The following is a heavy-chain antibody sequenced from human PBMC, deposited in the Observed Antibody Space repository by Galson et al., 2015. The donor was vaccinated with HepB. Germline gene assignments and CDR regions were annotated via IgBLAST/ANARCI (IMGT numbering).Heavy chain of an antibody. Sequence: SLRLSCAASGFTFSSYRMSWVRQAPGKGLEWVANIKQDGSEKYYVDSVKGRFTISRDNAKNSLYLQMNSLRAEDTAVYYCARDVIASAQSIAAPRFDYWGQGTLVTVSS. V-gene: IGHV3-7*01. D-gene: IGHD6-6*01. CDR1: GFTFSSYR. CDR2: IKQDGSEK. CDR3: ARDVIASAQSIAAPRFDY. J-gene: IGHJ4*02.